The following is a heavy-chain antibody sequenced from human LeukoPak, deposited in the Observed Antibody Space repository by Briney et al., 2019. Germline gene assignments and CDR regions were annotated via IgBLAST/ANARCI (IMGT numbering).Heavy chain of an antibody. Sequence: PGGSLRLSCAASGFTFSSYAMSWVRQAPGKGLEWVSVIYSGGSTYYADSVKGRFTISRDNSKNTLYLQMNSLRAEDTAVYYCARDGNTMGTDYWGQGTLVTVSS. J-gene: IGHJ4*02. V-gene: IGHV3-66*01. CDR2: IYSGGST. D-gene: IGHD7-27*01. CDR3: ARDGNTMGTDY. CDR1: GFTFSSYA.